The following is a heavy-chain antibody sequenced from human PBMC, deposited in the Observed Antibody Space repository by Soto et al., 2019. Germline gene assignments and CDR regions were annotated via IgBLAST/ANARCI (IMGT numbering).Heavy chain of an antibody. J-gene: IGHJ5*02. CDR1: GGSISTYY. CDR3: ARIWAALGTEWFDP. Sequence: SETLSLTCTVSGGSISTYYWNWIRQPPGKGLEWIGYIYYSGSTNYNPSLKSRVTISVDTSKNQFSLKLSSVTAADTAVYYCARIWAALGTEWFDPWGQGTLVTVS. V-gene: IGHV4-59*01. D-gene: IGHD6-13*01. CDR2: IYYSGST.